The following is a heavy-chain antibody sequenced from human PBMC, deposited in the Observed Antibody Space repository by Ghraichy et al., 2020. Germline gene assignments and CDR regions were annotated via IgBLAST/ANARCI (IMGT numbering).Heavy chain of an antibody. J-gene: IGHJ5*02. CDR2: IVVDSGNT. CDR3: AADLGTKNIYVPYNWFDP. V-gene: IGHV1-58*02. D-gene: IGHD3-16*01. CDR1: GFTFGTSA. Sequence: SVKVSCKASGFTFGTSAIQWVRQDRGQRLEWIGWIVVDSGNTNYAQKFQERFTITRDMSTNTAFLEVSSLRSEDTAVYYCAADLGTKNIYVPYNWFDPWGQGTLVTVSS.